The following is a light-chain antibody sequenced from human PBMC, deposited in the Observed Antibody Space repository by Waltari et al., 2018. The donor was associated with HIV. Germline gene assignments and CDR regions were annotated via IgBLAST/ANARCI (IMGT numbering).Light chain of an antibody. Sequence: QSALTQPPSVSGSPGQSLTISCTGPSSYVDTFVSWYQHHPSTAPKVIIYDVSKRPSGGPDRFSGSKSGNTAFLTISGLQAEDEADYHCCSQAGNLSFAFGTGTKVTVL. CDR3: CSQAGNLSFA. CDR1: SSYVDTF. V-gene: IGLV2-11*01. CDR2: DVS. J-gene: IGLJ1*01.